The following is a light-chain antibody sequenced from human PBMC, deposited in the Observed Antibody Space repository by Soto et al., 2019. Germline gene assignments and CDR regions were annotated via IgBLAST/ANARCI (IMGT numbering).Light chain of an antibody. V-gene: IGLV2-8*01. J-gene: IGLJ2*01. CDR3: SSYAGSATVV. CDR2: EVT. Sequence: QSALTQPPSASGSPGQSVTISCTGTSSDVGDYNYVSWFQQHPGKAPKLIIFEVTKRPPGVPDRFSGSKSGNTASLTVSGLQADDEADYYCSSYAGSATVVFGGGTKLTVL. CDR1: SSDVGDYNY.